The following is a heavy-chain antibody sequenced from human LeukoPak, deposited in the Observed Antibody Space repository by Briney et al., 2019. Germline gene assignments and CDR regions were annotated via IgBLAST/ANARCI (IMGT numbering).Heavy chain of an antibody. CDR3: ARDPGYCSSTSCYRDAFDI. V-gene: IGHV7-4-1*02. Sequence: GASVKVSCKASGYTFTSYAMNWVRQAPGQGLEWMGWINTNPGNPTYAQGFTGRFVFSLDTSVSTAYLQISSLKAEDTAVYYCARDPGYCSSTSCYRDAFDIWGQGTMVTVSS. CDR1: GYTFTSYA. J-gene: IGHJ3*02. D-gene: IGHD2-2*01. CDR2: INTNPGNP.